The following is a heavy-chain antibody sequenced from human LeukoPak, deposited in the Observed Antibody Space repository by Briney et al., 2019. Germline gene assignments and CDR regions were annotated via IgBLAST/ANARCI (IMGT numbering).Heavy chain of an antibody. CDR2: INPKGGGT. CDR3: AREHYDFWSGSRKYYFDY. D-gene: IGHD3-3*01. Sequence: GGSVKVSCKASGYSFTGYYMYWVRQAPGQGLEWMGWINPKGGGTNYAQKFQGRVTMTRDTSISTAYMEVSSLRSDDTAVYYCAREHYDFWSGSRKYYFDYWGQGTLVSVSS. J-gene: IGHJ4*02. V-gene: IGHV1-2*02. CDR1: GYSFTGYY.